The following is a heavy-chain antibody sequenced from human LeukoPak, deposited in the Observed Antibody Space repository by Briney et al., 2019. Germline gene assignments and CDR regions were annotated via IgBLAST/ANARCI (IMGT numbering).Heavy chain of an antibody. J-gene: IGHJ5*02. CDR1: GGTFSSYA. D-gene: IGHD3-10*01. CDR2: ISAYNGNK. Sequence: ASVKVSCKASGGTFSSYAISWVRQAPGQGLDWMGWISAYNGNKVYAQELQGRVTMTTDTSTSTAYMELRSLRSDGTAVYYCARGLGFYGSGSYYNHWGQGTLVTVSS. CDR3: ARGLGFYGSGSYYNH. V-gene: IGHV1-18*01.